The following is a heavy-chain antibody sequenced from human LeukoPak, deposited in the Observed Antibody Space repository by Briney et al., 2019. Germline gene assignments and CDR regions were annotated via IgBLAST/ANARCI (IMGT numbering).Heavy chain of an antibody. Sequence: GSSVKVSCKASGGTFSSYAISWVRQAPGQGLECMGGIIPIFGTANYAQKFQGRVTITTDESTSTAYMELSSLRSEDTAVYYCATETGTIATAATLNYYYYYMDVWGKGTTVTVSS. CDR3: ATETGTIATAATLNYYYYYMDV. V-gene: IGHV1-69*05. J-gene: IGHJ6*03. CDR2: IIPIFGTA. CDR1: GGTFSSYA. D-gene: IGHD1-7*01.